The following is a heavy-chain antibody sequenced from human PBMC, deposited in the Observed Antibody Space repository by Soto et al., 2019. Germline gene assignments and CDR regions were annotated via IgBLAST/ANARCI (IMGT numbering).Heavy chain of an antibody. CDR3: TNGPTAGISTVIQLFDN. CDR2: ISYSGGST. V-gene: IGHV3-23*01. CDR1: GFTFSRYA. D-gene: IGHD2-21*01. J-gene: IGHJ3*02. Sequence: PRGSLRLSCTASGFTFSRYAMSWVRQAPGKGLEWVSGISYSGGSTYYADSMKDRFTVSRAYSKNTLSMQMCSLRADETAPNHSTNGPTAGISTVIQLFDNGAQGTMVTVS.